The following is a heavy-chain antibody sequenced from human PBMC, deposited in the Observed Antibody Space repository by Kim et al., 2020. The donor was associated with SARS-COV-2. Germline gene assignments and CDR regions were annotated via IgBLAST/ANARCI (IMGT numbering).Heavy chain of an antibody. D-gene: IGHD3-22*01. V-gene: IGHV4-39*01. CDR3: ARQLGNYYDMGWFDP. J-gene: IGHJ5*02. CDR1: GGSISSSSYY. Sequence: SETLSLTCTVSGGSISSSSYYWGWIRQPPGKGLEWIGSIYYSGSTYYNPSLKSRVTISVDTSKNQFSLKLSSVTAADTAVYYCARQLGNYYDMGWFDPWGQGTLVTVSS. CDR2: IYYSGST.